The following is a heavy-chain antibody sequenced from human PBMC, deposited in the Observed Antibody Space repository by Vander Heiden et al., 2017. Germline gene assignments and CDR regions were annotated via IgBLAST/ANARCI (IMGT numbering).Heavy chain of an antibody. Sequence: QAQLVQSGAEVKKPWASVQVSSKASGYTFSNYEISWVRQATGQGLEWVGWMDPKTGTTGYAQNFQSRVTMTTNTSISTAYMGLSRLRAEDTAVYYCARYYSSTSCYKFHSWGQGTLVTDST. CDR3: ARYYSSTSCYKFHS. CDR2: MDPKTGTT. V-gene: IGHV1-8*01. CDR1: GYTFSNYE. D-gene: IGHD2-2*01. J-gene: IGHJ1*01.